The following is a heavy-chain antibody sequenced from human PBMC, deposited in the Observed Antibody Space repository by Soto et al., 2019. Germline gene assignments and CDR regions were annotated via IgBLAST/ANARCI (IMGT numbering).Heavy chain of an antibody. CDR1: GFTVSSNY. J-gene: IGHJ4*02. CDR2: IYSGGST. Sequence: GGSLRLSCAASGFTVSSNYMSWVRQAPGKGLEWVSVIYSGGSTYYADSVKGRFTISRDNSKNTLYLQMNSLRAEDTAVYYCARRLGQPAEYFFDYPGQGSLVTVSS. V-gene: IGHV3-53*01. CDR3: ARRLGQPAEYFFDY.